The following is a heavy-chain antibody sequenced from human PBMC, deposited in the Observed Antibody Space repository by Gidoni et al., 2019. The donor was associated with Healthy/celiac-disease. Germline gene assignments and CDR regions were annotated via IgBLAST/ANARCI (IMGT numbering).Heavy chain of an antibody. CDR1: GFTFSSYA. D-gene: IGHD3-22*01. V-gene: IGHV3-23*01. J-gene: IGHJ4*02. Sequence: EVQLLESGGGLVQPGGSLRLSCAASGFTFSSYAMSWVRQAPGKGLGWFSAISGSGGSTYYADSVKGRFTISRDNSKNTLYLQMNSLRAEDTAVYYCAKDPDYYDSSGQGRDYWGQGTLVTVSS. CDR3: AKDPDYYDSSGQGRDY. CDR2: ISGSGGST.